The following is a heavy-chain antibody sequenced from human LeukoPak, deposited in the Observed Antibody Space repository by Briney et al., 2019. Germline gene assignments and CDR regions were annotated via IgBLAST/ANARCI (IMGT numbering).Heavy chain of an antibody. D-gene: IGHD1-14*01. CDR3: AKDRGRIGYYGMDV. CDR1: GFTFDHYV. J-gene: IGHJ6*02. Sequence: GGSLRLSCAASGFTFDHYVMHWVRQAPGKGLEWISRINGDGDTIYFTDSVKGRFTISRDNSKTSLYLQMHSLRTEDTALYYCAKDRGRIGYYGMDVWGQGTTVTVSS. V-gene: IGHV3-43*02. CDR2: INGDGDTI.